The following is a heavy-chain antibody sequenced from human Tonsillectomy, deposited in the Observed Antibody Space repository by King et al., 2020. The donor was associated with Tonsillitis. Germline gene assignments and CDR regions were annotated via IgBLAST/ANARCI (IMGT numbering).Heavy chain of an antibody. CDR2: IYQSGAS. D-gene: IGHD2-15*01. J-gene: IGHJ4*02. V-gene: IGHV4-30-2*01. CDR3: AREVVDESGDKLFDH. Sequence: QLQESGSGLVKPSQTLSLTCTVSGGSISSLGYSWSWIRQLPGKGLEWIGYIYQSGASYYNPSLESRVTISVDRPKNQFSLRLRSMTAADTAVYYCAREVVDESGDKLFDHWGQGTLVTASS. CDR1: GGSISSLGYS.